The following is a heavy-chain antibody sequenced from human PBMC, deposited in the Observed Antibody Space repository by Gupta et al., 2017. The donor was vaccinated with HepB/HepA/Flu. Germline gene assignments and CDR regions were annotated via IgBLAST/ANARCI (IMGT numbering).Heavy chain of an antibody. CDR3: VCGNHYYGLDV. V-gene: IGHV3-48*03. CDR2: ISPSGGAA. Sequence: EEQVVESGGGLVQPGGSLRLACTTSGVTFPTYDMNWFRQAPGKGLEWVSQISPSGGAASYADSVEGRFTISRDNAQSSLFRQMNSLTVEDTAIYYCVCGNHYYGLDVWGQGTTVTVSS. D-gene: IGHD1-14*01. J-gene: IGHJ6*02. CDR1: GVTFPTYD.